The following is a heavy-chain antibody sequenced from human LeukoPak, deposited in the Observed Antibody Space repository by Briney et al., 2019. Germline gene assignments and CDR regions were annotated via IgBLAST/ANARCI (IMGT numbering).Heavy chain of an antibody. Sequence: APVKVSCKASGYTFTSYYMHWVRQAPGQGLEWMGIINPSGGSTSYAQKFQGRVTMTRDMSTSTVYMELSSLRSEDTAVYYCATLAGDGYLNLGYWGQGTLVTVSS. CDR3: ATLAGDGYLNLGY. V-gene: IGHV1-46*01. J-gene: IGHJ4*02. CDR2: INPSGGST. D-gene: IGHD5-24*01. CDR1: GYTFTSYY.